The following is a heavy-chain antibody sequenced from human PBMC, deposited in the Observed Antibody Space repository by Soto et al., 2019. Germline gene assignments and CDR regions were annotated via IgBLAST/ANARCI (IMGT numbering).Heavy chain of an antibody. Sequence: GGSLRLSCAASGFTFSSYWMSWVRQAPGKGLEWVANIKQDGSEKYYVDSVKGRFTISRDNAKNSLYLQMNSLRAEDTAMYYCARANYYDSSGYFDYWGQGTLVTVSS. CDR2: IKQDGSEK. CDR3: ARANYYDSSGYFDY. V-gene: IGHV3-7*01. D-gene: IGHD3-22*01. J-gene: IGHJ4*02. CDR1: GFTFSSYW.